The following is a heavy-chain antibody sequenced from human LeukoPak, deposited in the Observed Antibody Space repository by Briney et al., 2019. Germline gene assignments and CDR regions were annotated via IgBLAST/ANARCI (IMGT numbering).Heavy chain of an antibody. Sequence: GRSLRLSCAASGSSFSTYWMHWVRHAAGKGLVWVSRIKNDGSGTIYADSVKGRFTISRDNAKNTLYLQMNSLRAEDTAVYYCARNPSTSMEFWGQGTLVTVSS. CDR1: GSSFSTYW. D-gene: IGHD5-18*01. CDR2: IKNDGSGT. V-gene: IGHV3-74*01. CDR3: ARNPSTSMEF. J-gene: IGHJ4*02.